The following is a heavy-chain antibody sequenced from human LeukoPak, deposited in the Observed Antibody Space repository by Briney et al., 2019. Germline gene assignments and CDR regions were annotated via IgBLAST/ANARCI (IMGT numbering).Heavy chain of an antibody. CDR2: MDINGNT. CDR1: GGPFRGYY. V-gene: IGHV4-34*01. Sequence: SETLSLTCAVYGGPFRGYYWSWIRQPPGKGLEWIGEMDINGNTKSKPSLKSRVTISVDTSKNQFSLKLRPMTAADVALYSCVRQIGACAFDVWGQGTMVTVSS. J-gene: IGHJ3*01. CDR3: VRQIGACAFDV. D-gene: IGHD1-26*01.